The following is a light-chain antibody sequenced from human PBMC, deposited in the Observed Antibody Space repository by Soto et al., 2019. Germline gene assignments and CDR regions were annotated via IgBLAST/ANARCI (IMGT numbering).Light chain of an antibody. Sequence: QSVLTQPPSASGTPGQRVTISCSGSSSNIGSNTVNWYQHVPGTAPKLLIYSNNQRPSGVPERFSGSKSGTSASLAISGLQSEDEADYYCAAWDDSLKGWVFGGGTKLTVL. CDR1: SSNIGSNT. J-gene: IGLJ3*02. CDR2: SNN. CDR3: AAWDDSLKGWV. V-gene: IGLV1-44*01.